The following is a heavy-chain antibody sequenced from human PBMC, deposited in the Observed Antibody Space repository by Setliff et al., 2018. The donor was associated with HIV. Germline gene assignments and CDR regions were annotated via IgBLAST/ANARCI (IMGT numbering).Heavy chain of an antibody. CDR2: ISAYNGNT. J-gene: IGHJ4*02. Sequence: ASVKVSCKASGYTFTNYGISWVRQAPGQGLEWMGWISAYNGNTNYAQKFQGRVTMTTETSTRTAYMELRSLRSDDTAVYYCARDPSSWFYFDYWGQGTLVTVSS. D-gene: IGHD6-13*01. V-gene: IGHV1-18*01. CDR3: ARDPSSWFYFDY. CDR1: GYTFTNYG.